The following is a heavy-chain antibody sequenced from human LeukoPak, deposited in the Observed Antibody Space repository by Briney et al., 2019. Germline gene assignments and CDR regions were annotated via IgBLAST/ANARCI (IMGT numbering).Heavy chain of an antibody. CDR1: GFTFSSYE. D-gene: IGHD3-22*01. Sequence: GRSLRLSCAASGFTFSSYEMNWVRQAPGKGLEWVSYISSSGSTIYYADSVKGRFTISRANAKNSLYLQMNSLRAEDTALYYCARNFGGGDSSGPYYWGQGTLVTVSS. J-gene: IGHJ4*02. CDR3: ARNFGGGDSSGPYY. V-gene: IGHV3-48*03. CDR2: ISSSGSTI.